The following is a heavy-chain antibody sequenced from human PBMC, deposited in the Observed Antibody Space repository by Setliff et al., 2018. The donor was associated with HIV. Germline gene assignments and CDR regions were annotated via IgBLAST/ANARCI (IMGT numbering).Heavy chain of an antibody. V-gene: IGHV1-3*01. J-gene: IGHJ6*04. CDR3: ARAGTTILNFFYGMDV. Sequence: ASVKVSCKASGYTFTSYAIHWVRQAPGQRLEWMGWITVGDGNTKYSQKFQGRVTITRDTSASTAYMELSRLRSEDTAVCYCARAGTTILNFFYGMDVWGKGTTVTVSS. D-gene: IGHD2-21*01. CDR2: ITVGDGNT. CDR1: GYTFTSYA.